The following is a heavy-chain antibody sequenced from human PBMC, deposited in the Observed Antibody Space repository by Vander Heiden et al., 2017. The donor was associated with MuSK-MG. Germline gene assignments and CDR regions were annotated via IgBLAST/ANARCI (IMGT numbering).Heavy chain of an antibody. V-gene: IGHV3-66*01. Sequence: EVQLVESGGGFVQPEGSLRLSCAASGFTVSSNYMSWVRQAPAKRLAWVSVIYTGGSTYYADSVKGRFTISRDDSKNTMSLQMNGLRAEDTAVDYGAREHCDRYAFDIWGQGTMVTDFS. CDR2: IYTGGST. D-gene: IGHD2-21*01. J-gene: IGHJ3*02. CDR3: AREHCDRYAFDI. CDR1: GFTVSSNY.